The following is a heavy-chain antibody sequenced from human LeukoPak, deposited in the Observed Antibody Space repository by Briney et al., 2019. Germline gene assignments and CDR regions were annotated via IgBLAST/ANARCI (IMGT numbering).Heavy chain of an antibody. J-gene: IGHJ4*02. V-gene: IGHV3-43*01. CDR2: ISWDGGST. Sequence: PGGSLRLSCAASGFTFDDYTMHWVRQAPGKGLEWVSLISWDGGSTYYADSVKGRFTISRDNSKNTLYLQMNSLRAEDTAVYYCAKVPYQLLDYYFDYWGQGTLVTVSS. CDR1: GFTFDDYT. D-gene: IGHD2-2*01. CDR3: AKVPYQLLDYYFDY.